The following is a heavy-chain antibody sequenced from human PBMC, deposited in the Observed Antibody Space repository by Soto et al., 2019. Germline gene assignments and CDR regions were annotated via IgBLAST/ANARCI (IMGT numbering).Heavy chain of an antibody. J-gene: IGHJ4*02. CDR3: ARGRYGDY. Sequence: QVHLVQSGAEVKKPGASVKVSCKGSGYAFTTYGITWVRQAPGQGLEWMGWISAHKGNTNYAQKLQGRVTVTRDTSTCTAYMELRSLRSDDTAVYYCARGRYGDYWGQGALVTVSS. V-gene: IGHV1-18*01. D-gene: IGHD1-1*01. CDR1: GYAFTTYG. CDR2: ISAHKGNT.